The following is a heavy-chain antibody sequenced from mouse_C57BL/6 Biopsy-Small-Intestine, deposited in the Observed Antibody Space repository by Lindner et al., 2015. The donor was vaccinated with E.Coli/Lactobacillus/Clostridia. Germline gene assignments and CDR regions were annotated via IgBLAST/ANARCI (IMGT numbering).Heavy chain of an antibody. J-gene: IGHJ2*01. CDR1: GYTFTNYW. CDR3: ARSGDYDPFDY. CDR2: IYPGGGYT. V-gene: IGHV1-63*01. Sequence: VQLQESGAELVRPGTSVKMSCKASGYTFTNYWIGWAKQRPGHGLEWIGDIYPGGGYTNYNEKFKGKATLTADKSSSTAYMQFSSLTSGDSAIYYCARSGDYDPFDYWGQGTTLTVSS. D-gene: IGHD2-4*01.